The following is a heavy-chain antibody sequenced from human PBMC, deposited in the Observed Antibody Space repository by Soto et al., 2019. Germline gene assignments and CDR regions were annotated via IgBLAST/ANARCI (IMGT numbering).Heavy chain of an antibody. CDR2: ISYDGSNK. CDR3: ARASEDSSGWCFDY. CDR1: GFTFSSYA. Sequence: QVPLVESGGGVVQPGRSLRLSCAASGFTFSSYAMHWVRQAPGKGLEWVAVISYDGSNKYYADSVKGRFTISRDNSKNTLYLQMNSLRAEDTAVYYCARASEDSSGWCFDYWGQGTLVTVSS. V-gene: IGHV3-30-3*01. J-gene: IGHJ4*02. D-gene: IGHD6-19*01.